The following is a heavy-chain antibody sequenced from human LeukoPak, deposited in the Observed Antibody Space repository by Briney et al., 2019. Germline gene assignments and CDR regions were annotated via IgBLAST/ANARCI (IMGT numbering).Heavy chain of an antibody. CDR3: ARSGYTISAYHSYL. CDR2: IYTTGRT. D-gene: IGHD5-18*01. Sequence: SETLSLTCDVSGVSIQSYWWSWVRKPAGKGLEWIGRIYTTGRTNYSPSFQSRVTMSIDVSSNQFSLTLRSVTAADTAVYYCARSGYTISAYHSYLWGQGAPVTVSS. V-gene: IGHV4-4*07. J-gene: IGHJ5*02. CDR1: GVSIQSYW.